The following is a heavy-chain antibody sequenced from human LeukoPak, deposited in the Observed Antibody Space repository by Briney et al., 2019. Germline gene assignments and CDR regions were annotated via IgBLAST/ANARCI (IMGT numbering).Heavy chain of an antibody. CDR1: GFTFSSYW. Sequence: GGSLRLSCAASGFTFSSYWMSWVRQAPGKGLEWVANIKQDGSEKYYVDSVKGRFTISRDNAKNSLYLQMNSLRAEDTAVYYCARSGLTRYYYYMDVWGKGTTVTVSS. J-gene: IGHJ6*03. V-gene: IGHV3-7*01. CDR2: IKQDGSEK. CDR3: ARSGLTRYYYYMDV. D-gene: IGHD4/OR15-4a*01.